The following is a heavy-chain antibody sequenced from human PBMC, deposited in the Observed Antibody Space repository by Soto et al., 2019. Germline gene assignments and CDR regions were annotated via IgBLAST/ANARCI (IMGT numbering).Heavy chain of an antibody. V-gene: IGHV6-1*01. CDR3: ARLIGNSWLDS. D-gene: IGHD2-8*01. CDR2: TYYRSKWYN. CDR1: GDSVSTNSAT. J-gene: IGHJ5*01. Sequence: QTLSLTCAISGDSVSTNSATCDWIRQSPSRGLEWLGRTYYRSKWYNDYAVSVKGRITINPDTSNNQLSLQLNSVTPDDTAVYYCARLIGNSWLDSWGQGTLVTVSS.